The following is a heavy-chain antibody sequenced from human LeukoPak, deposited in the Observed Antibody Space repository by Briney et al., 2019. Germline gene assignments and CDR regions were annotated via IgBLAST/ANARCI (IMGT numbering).Heavy chain of an antibody. J-gene: IGHJ5*02. Sequence: ASVKVSCKASGYTFTSYYMHWVRQAPGQGLEWMGIINPSGGSTSYAQKFQGRVTMPRDTSTRTVYMELSGLRSEDPAVSYCWRGKGGAEDSSGPNNWVDPGGKGTLATVS. V-gene: IGHV1-46*01. CDR3: WRGKGGAEDSSGPNNWVDP. D-gene: IGHD3-22*01. CDR2: INPSGGST. CDR1: GYTFTSYY.